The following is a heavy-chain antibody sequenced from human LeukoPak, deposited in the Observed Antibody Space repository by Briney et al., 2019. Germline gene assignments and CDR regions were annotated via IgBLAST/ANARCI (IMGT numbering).Heavy chain of an antibody. J-gene: IGHJ4*02. CDR3: ARGLRSSPFDY. V-gene: IGHV3-23*01. CDR1: GFTFSSYV. D-gene: IGHD6-13*01. CDR2: NSGGRT. Sequence: GGSLRLSCAASGFTFSSYVMNWVRQAPGKGLEWVSTNSGGRTYYADSVKGRFTISRDNSKNTLYLQMNSLRSEDTAVYYCARGLRSSPFDYWGQGTLVTVSS.